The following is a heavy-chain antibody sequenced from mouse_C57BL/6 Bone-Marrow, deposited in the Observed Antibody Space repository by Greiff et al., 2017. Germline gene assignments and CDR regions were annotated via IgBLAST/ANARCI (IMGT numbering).Heavy chain of an antibody. CDR1: GYTFTGYE. CDR2: IYPETGGT. V-gene: IGHV1-15*01. Sequence: VKLVESVAELVRPGASVTLSCKASGYTFTGYEMHWVKQTPVHGLEWIGAIYPETGGTAYNQKFKGKAILTADKSSSTAYMELRSLTSEDSAVYYCTTGLRSYSFDYWGQGTTLTVSS. J-gene: IGHJ2*01. D-gene: IGHD3-2*02. CDR3: TTGLRSYSFDY.